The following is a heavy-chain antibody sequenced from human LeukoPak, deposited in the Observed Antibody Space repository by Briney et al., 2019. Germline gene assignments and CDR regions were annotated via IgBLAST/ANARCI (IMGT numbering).Heavy chain of an antibody. V-gene: IGHV3-74*01. CDR1: GFTFSSYW. CDR2: INSDGSST. J-gene: IGHJ3*02. CDR3: ASVGVAVAPSDAFDI. D-gene: IGHD6-19*01. Sequence: GGSLRLSCAASGFTFSSYWMHWVRQAPGKGLVWVSRINSDGSSTSYADSVKGRFTISRDNAKNTLYLQMNSLRAEDTAVYYCASVGVAVAPSDAFDIWGQGTMVTVSS.